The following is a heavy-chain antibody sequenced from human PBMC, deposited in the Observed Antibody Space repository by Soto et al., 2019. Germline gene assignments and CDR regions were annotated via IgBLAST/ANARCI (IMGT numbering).Heavy chain of an antibody. CDR1: GFTFSRYE. CDR2: ISTSGSTI. D-gene: IGHD6-13*01. V-gene: IGHV3-48*03. CDR3: ARELAAAGSFDY. J-gene: IGHJ4*02. Sequence: PGGSLRLSCAASGFTFSRYEMNWVRQAPGKGLGWISYISTSGSTIYYADSVKGRFTISRDNAKNSLYLQMNSLRAEDTAVYYCARELAAAGSFDYWGQGTLVTVSS.